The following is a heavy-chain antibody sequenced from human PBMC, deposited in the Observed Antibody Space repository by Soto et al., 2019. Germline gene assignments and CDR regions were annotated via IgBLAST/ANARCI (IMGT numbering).Heavy chain of an antibody. Sequence: SEPLSLPCTVSGGSISSYYWSWIRQPPGKGLEWIGYIYYSGSTNYNPSLKSRVTISVDTSKNQFSLKLSSVTAADTAVYYCARDYCSGGSCYWPEYYFDYWGQGTLVTVSS. D-gene: IGHD2-15*01. V-gene: IGHV4-59*01. CDR3: ARDYCSGGSCYWPEYYFDY. CDR1: GGSISSYY. CDR2: IYYSGST. J-gene: IGHJ4*02.